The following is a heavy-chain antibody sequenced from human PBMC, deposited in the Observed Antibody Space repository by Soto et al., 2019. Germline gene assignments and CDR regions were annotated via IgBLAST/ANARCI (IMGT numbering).Heavy chain of an antibody. J-gene: IGHJ3*02. Sequence: EVQLLESGGGLVQPGGSLRLSCAASGFTFNTYAMNWVRQAPGKGLEWVSTISANGATTYYADSVKGRFTISRDNSKNTLFLQMNTLRAEDTALYFCAKRYTSNWYSGENNDAFDIWGQGTMVTVSS. V-gene: IGHV3-23*01. CDR1: GFTFNTYA. CDR3: AKRYTSNWYSGENNDAFDI. CDR2: ISANGATT. D-gene: IGHD6-13*01.